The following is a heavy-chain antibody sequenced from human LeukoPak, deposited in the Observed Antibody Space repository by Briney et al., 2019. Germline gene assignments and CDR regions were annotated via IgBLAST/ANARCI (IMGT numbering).Heavy chain of an antibody. CDR1: GYTFTGYY. J-gene: IGHJ4*02. D-gene: IGHD3-3*01. CDR2: IIPILGIA. Sequence: GASVKVSCKASGYTFTGYYMHWVRQAPGQGLEWMGRIIPILGIANYAQKFQGRVTITADKSTSTAYMKLSSLRSEDTAVYYCARHSGYYTGRDYWGQGTLVTVSS. V-gene: IGHV1-69*02. CDR3: ARHSGYYTGRDY.